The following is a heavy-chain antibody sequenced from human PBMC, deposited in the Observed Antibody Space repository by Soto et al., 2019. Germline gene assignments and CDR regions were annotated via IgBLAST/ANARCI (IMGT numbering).Heavy chain of an antibody. CDR2: IYWDDDK. CDR1: GFSLSTSGVG. CDR3: AHSFYDYVWGTPSLNWFDP. D-gene: IGHD3-16*01. J-gene: IGHJ5*02. V-gene: IGHV2-5*02. Sequence: QITLKESGPTLVKPTQTLTLTCTFSGFSLSTSGVGVGWIRQPPGKALEWLALIYWDDDKRYSPSLKSRLTTTNDTSKNQVVLTMTNMDPVDTATYYCAHSFYDYVWGTPSLNWFDPWGQGTLVTVSS.